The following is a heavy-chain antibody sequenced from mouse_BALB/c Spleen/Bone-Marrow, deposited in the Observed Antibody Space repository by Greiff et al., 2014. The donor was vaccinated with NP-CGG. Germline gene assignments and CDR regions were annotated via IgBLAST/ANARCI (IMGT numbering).Heavy chain of an antibody. CDR1: GFNIKDTY. J-gene: IGHJ4*01. V-gene: IGHV14-3*02. D-gene: IGHD1-1*01. CDR2: IDPANGNT. Sequence: DVQLQESGAELVKPGASVKLSCTASGFNIKDTYMHWVKQRPEQGLEWIGRIDPANGNTKYDPKFQGKATITADTSSNTAYLQLSSLTSEDTAVYYCALLLRYYAMDYRGQGTSVTVSS. CDR3: ALLLRYYAMDY.